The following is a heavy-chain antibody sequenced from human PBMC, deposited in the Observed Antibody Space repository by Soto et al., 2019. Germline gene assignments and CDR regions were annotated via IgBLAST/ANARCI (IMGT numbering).Heavy chain of an antibody. CDR3: ARGDLSGEPNWFDH. Sequence: SETLSLTCTVSGGSISSGDYYWSWIRQPPGKGLEWIGYIYYSGSTYYNPSLKSRVTISVDTSKNQFSLKLSSVTAADTAVYYCARGDLSGEPNWFDHWGQGTLVTVSS. J-gene: IGHJ5*02. CDR1: GGSISSGDYY. V-gene: IGHV4-30-4*01. D-gene: IGHD4-17*01. CDR2: IYYSGST.